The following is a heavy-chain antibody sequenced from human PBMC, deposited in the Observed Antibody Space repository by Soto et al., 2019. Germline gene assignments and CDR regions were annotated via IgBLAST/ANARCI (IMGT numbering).Heavy chain of an antibody. V-gene: IGHV1-3*01. CDR1: GFPFSNFA. D-gene: IGHD3-10*01. J-gene: IGHJ4*02. Sequence: VHLVQSAAEVKNPGASVKVSCKTSGFPFSNFAMHWVRQAPGQRLEWMGWIDAGNGNTYYSERLQGRVTITRDTSATTVNMELKSLRSEDTAVYYCASYWFGRYDYWGQGTLVTVSS. CDR2: IDAGNGNT. CDR3: ASYWFGRYDY.